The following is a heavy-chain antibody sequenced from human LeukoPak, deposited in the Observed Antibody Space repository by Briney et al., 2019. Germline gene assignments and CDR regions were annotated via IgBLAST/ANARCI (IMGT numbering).Heavy chain of an antibody. J-gene: IGHJ5*02. CDR2: INPNSGGT. D-gene: IGHD3-22*01. Sequence: ASVKVSCKASGYTFTGYCMHWVRQAPGQGLEWMGWINPNSGGTNYAQKFQGRVTMTRDTSISTAYMELSRLRSDDTAVYYCARALNYYDSSGYYHNWFDPWGQGTLVTVSS. CDR1: GYTFTGYC. V-gene: IGHV1-2*02. CDR3: ARALNYYDSSGYYHNWFDP.